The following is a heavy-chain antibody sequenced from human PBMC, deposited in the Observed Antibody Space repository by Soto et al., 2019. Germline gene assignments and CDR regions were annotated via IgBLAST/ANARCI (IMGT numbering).Heavy chain of an antibody. CDR2: TSYDGSNK. V-gene: IGHV3-30*18. CDR3: AKGGRALNLYYYGMDV. CDR1: GFIFSTYG. Sequence: GGYLRLSCAASGFIFSTYGMHWVRQAPGKGLEWVAVTSYDGSNKYYADSVKGRFTISRDNSKNTLYLQMNSLRTEDTAVYYCAKGGRALNLYYYGMDVWGQGTTVTVSS. D-gene: IGHD3-10*01. J-gene: IGHJ6*02.